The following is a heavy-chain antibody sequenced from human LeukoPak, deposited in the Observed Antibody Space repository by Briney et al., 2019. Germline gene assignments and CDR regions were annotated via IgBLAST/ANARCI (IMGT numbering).Heavy chain of an antibody. Sequence: GGSLRLSCAASGFTFSNYWMSWVRQAPGKGLEWVANIKQDGSETYYVDSVKGRFTISRDNAKNSLYLQMNSLRAEDTAVYYCARSPAKVVPAVYWGQGTLVTVSS. D-gene: IGHD2-2*01. V-gene: IGHV3-7*01. CDR2: IKQDGSET. CDR3: ARSPAKVVPAVY. J-gene: IGHJ4*02. CDR1: GFTFSNYW.